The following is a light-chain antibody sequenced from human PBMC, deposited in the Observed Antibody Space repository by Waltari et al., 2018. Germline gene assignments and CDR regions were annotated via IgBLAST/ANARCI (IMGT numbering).Light chain of an antibody. CDR1: QSVSSY. CDR2: DAS. V-gene: IGKV3-11*01. CDR3: QQRSTSPPEVT. Sequence: EIVLKQSHGTLSLYPGERANLSCRASQSVSSYLAWYPLKPGQSRRLLIYDASNRATGIPVRFSGSGSGTDFTLTISSLEPEDFAVYYCQQRSTSPPEVTFGGGTKVEIK. J-gene: IGKJ4*01.